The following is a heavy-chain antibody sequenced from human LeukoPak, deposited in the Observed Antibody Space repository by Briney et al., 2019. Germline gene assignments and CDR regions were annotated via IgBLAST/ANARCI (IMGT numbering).Heavy chain of an antibody. V-gene: IGHV3-30-3*01. Sequence: PGRSLRLSCAASGITLSSYDMHWVRQAPGKGLEWVAVISYDGSNKDYADSVKGRFTISRDNSKNTLDLQMNSLRAEDTAVYYCAKDRGVWAFDIWGQGTMVTVSS. CDR3: AKDRGVWAFDI. J-gene: IGHJ3*02. D-gene: IGHD3-10*01. CDR2: ISYDGSNK. CDR1: GITLSSYD.